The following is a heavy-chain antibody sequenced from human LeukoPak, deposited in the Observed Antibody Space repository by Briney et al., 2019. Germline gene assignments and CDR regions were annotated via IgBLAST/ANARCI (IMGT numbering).Heavy chain of an antibody. D-gene: IGHD4-23*01. CDR1: GGSISSSSYY. CDR2: IYYSGST. Sequence: SETLSLTCTVSGGSISSSSYYWGWIRQPPGKGLEWIGSIYYSGSTYYNPSLKSRVTISVDTSKNQFSLKLSSVTAADTAVYYCARHFSDYGGNSRSLYYYYMGVWGKGTTVTVSS. V-gene: IGHV4-39*01. CDR3: ARHFSDYGGNSRSLYYYYMGV. J-gene: IGHJ6*03.